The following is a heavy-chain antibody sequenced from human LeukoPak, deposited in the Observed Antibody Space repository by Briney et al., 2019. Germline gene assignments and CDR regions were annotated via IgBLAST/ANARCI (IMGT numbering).Heavy chain of an antibody. V-gene: IGHV4-59*01. CDR1: GGSISNYH. CDR3: ARETYRYCTSTSCGLYYFDY. Sequence: SETLSLTCTVSGGSISNYHWSWIRQPPGKGLEWIGYIYYTGSTNYNPSLKSRVTISVDTSKNQFSLKLSSMSAADTAVYYCARETYRYCTSTSCGLYYFDYWGQGIPVTVSS. CDR2: IYYTGST. J-gene: IGHJ4*02. D-gene: IGHD2-2*01.